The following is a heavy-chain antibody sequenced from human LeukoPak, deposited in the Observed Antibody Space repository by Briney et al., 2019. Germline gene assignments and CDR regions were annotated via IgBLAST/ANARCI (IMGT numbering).Heavy chain of an antibody. CDR1: GFTFGDYA. CDR2: IRSKAYGGTT. J-gene: IGHJ6*03. V-gene: IGHV3-49*04. Sequence: PGGSLRLSCTASGFTFGDYAMSWVRQAPGKGLEWVGFIRSKAYGGTTEYAASVKGRFTISRDDSKSIAYLQMNSLKTEDTAVYYCTSSRGIDYYYYMDVWGKGTTVTVSS. D-gene: IGHD3-16*01. CDR3: TSSRGIDYYYYMDV.